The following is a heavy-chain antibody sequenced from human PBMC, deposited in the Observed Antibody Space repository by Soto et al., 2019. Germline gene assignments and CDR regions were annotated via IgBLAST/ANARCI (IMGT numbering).Heavy chain of an antibody. J-gene: IGHJ6*02. CDR2: IIPLFGTT. D-gene: IGHD3-16*01. Sequence: QVQVVQSGAEVKRPGSSVNVSCKASGGYFNNRQTLNSYPISWVRQAPGQGLEWMGGIIPLFGTTNYAQRSQGRVTITADQSTSTTYLELNNVTSDYTAVYYCAQSWGGEIYYYYSAMDVWGHGTKVTVSS. CDR1: GGYFNNRQTLNSYP. V-gene: IGHV1-69*01. CDR3: AQSWGGEIYYYYSAMDV.